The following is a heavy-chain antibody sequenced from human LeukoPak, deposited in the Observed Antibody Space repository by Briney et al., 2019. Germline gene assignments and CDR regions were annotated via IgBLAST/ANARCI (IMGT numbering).Heavy chain of an antibody. CDR2: ISSSSSYI. V-gene: IGHV3-21*01. D-gene: IGHD6-19*01. J-gene: IGHJ6*03. CDR1: GFTFSSYS. Sequence: GGSLRLSCAASGFTFSSYSMNWVRQAPGKGLEWVSSISSSSSYIYYADSVKGRFTISRDNAKNSLYLQMNSLRAEDTAVYYCARAVAGKYYYYYYYMDVWGKGTTVTVS. CDR3: ARAVAGKYYYYYYYMDV.